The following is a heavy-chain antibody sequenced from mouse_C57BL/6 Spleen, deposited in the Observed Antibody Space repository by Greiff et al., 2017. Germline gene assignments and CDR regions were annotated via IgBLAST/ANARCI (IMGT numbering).Heavy chain of an antibody. CDR1: GYTFTSYW. CDR3: ARGGPIYYGSYWFAY. V-gene: IGHV1-55*01. Sequence: QVQLQQPGAELVKPGASVKMSCKASGYTFTSYWITWVKQRPGQGLEWIGDIYPGSGSTNYNEKFKSKATLTVDTSSSTAYMQLSSLTSEDSAVYYCARGGPIYYGSYWFAYWGQGTLVTVSA. D-gene: IGHD2-2*01. CDR2: IYPGSGST. J-gene: IGHJ3*01.